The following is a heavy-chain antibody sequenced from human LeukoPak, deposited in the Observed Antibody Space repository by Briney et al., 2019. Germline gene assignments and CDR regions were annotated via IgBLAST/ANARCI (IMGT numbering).Heavy chain of an antibody. J-gene: IGHJ5*02. D-gene: IGHD3-10*01. CDR2: IYYSGST. V-gene: IGHV4-59*01. Sequence: PSETLSLTCTVSGGSISSYYWSWIRQPPGKGLEWIGYIYYSGSTNYNPSLKSRVTISVDTSKNQFSLKLSSVTAADTAVYYCARDYYGSGSYYTRFDPWGQGTLVTVSS. CDR3: ARDYYGSGSYYTRFDP. CDR1: GGSISSYY.